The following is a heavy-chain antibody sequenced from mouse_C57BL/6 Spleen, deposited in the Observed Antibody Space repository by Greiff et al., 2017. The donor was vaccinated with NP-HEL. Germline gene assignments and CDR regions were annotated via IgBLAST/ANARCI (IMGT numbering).Heavy chain of an antibody. D-gene: IGHD2-4*01. CDR1: GYSFSSYW. CDR3: ARHDYDDAMDY. V-gene: IGHV1-80*01. CDR2: IYPGDGDT. J-gene: IGHJ4*01. Sequence: QVQLQQSGAELVKPGASVKISCKASGYSFSSYWMNWVKQRPGKGLEWIGQIYPGDGDTNYNGKFKGKATLTADKSSSTDYMQLSSLTSEDSAVYFCARHDYDDAMDYWGQGTSVTVSS.